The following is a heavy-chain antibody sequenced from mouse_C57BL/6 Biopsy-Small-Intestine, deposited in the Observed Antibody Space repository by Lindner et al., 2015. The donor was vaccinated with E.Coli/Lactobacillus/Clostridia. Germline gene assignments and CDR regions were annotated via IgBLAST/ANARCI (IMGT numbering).Heavy chain of an antibody. Sequence: VHLQESGPELVKPGASVKISCKASGYAFSSSWMNWVKQRPGKGLEWIGRIYPGDGDTNYNGKFKGKATLTADKSSSTAYMQLSSLTSEDSAVYFCARDGNFDYWGQGTTLTVSS. CDR2: IYPGDGDT. V-gene: IGHV1-82*01. J-gene: IGHJ2*01. CDR1: GYAFSSSW. CDR3: ARDGNFDY. D-gene: IGHD2-1*01.